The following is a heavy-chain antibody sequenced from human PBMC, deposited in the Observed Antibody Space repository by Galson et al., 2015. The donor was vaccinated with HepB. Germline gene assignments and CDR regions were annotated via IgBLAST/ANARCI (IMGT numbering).Heavy chain of an antibody. CDR1: GFTFSSYG. CDR2: ISYDGSNK. J-gene: IGHJ1*01. Sequence: SLRLSCAASGFTFSSYGMHWVRQAPGKGLEWVAVISYDGSNKYYADSVKGRFTISRDNSKNTLYLQMNSLRAEDTAVYYCAKDVEYQLLYSEYFQHWGQGTLVTVSS. V-gene: IGHV3-30*18. D-gene: IGHD2-2*02. CDR3: AKDVEYQLLYSEYFQH.